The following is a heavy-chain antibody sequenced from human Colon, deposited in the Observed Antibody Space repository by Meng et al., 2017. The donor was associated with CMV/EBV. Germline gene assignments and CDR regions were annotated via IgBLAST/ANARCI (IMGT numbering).Heavy chain of an antibody. CDR1: GFTFNDYW. CDR3: ARGGQHVLPAVTYYFYYAMDV. Sequence: GESLKISCASSGFTFNDYWMNWVRQAPGKGPEYVALTSFDGSNRFYAPSVKGRFTISRDNSRNTLYLQMNSLRIDDTAVYFCARGGQHVLPAVTYYFYYAMDVWGQGTTVTVSS. CDR2: TSFDGSNR. D-gene: IGHD2-2*01. J-gene: IGHJ6*02. V-gene: IGHV3-30*03.